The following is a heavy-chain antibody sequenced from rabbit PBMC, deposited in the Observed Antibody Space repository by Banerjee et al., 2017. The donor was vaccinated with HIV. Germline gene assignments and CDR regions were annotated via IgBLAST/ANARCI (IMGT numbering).Heavy chain of an antibody. CDR3: ARGGGL. Sequence: QSLEESGGDLVKPGASLTLTCTASGFSFSSSYYMCWVRQAPGKGLEWIGCIYTGSSGSTYYASWAKGRFTISKTSSTTVTLQMTSLTAADTATYFCARGGGLWGQGTLVTVS. CDR2: IYTGSSGST. CDR1: GFSFSSSYY. V-gene: IGHV1S40*01. J-gene: IGHJ3*01.